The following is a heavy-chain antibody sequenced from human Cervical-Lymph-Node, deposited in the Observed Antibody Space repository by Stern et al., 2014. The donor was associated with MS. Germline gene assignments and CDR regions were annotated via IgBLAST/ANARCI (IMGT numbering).Heavy chain of an antibody. CDR3: ARRDYYDTSTYYDDAFDI. V-gene: IGHV4-59*01. J-gene: IGHJ3*02. D-gene: IGHD3-22*01. Sequence: MQLVESGPGLVKASETLSLTCTVSGGSISTYYWTWIRQPPGKGLEWMGEISYSGGTNYNPSLKSRVSLSVDTSKNQFSLKLSSVTAADTAVYYCARRDYYDTSTYYDDAFDIWGQGTMVTVSS. CDR2: ISYSGGT. CDR1: GGSISTYY.